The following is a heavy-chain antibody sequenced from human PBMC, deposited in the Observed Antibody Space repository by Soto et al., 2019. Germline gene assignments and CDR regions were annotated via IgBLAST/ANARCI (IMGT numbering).Heavy chain of an antibody. CDR2: ITWNSGKI. CDR3: VTDSYADFHRVLSTAEYFFDY. V-gene: IGHV3-9*01. D-gene: IGHD2-15*01. Sequence: GGSLRLSCTASGFTFDDYAMHLVRQCPGRGLEWVSCITWNSGKIAYADSVKGRFTIARDDDNNSLYLQMNSLRPEDTALYYCVTDSYADFHRVLSTAEYFFDYWVHGTLVTV. CDR1: GFTFDDYA. J-gene: IGHJ4*01.